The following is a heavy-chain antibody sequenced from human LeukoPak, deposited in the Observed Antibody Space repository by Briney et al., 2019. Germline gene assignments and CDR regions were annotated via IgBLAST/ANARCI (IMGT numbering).Heavy chain of an antibody. CDR2: INPNSGGT. V-gene: IGHV1-2*02. D-gene: IGHD5-18*01. CDR3: ARAQLWLRSYFDY. J-gene: IGHJ4*02. Sequence: ASVKVSCKASGYTFTGYYMHWVRQAPGQGLEWMGWINPNSGGTNYAQKFQGRVTMTRDTSISTAYMELSRLRSDDTAVYYCARAQLWLRSYFDYWGQGTLVTVSP. CDR1: GYTFTGYY.